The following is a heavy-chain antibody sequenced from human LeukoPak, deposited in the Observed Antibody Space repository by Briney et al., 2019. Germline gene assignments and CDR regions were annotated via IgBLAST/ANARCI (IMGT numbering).Heavy chain of an antibody. Sequence: GGSLRLSCTASGFTFGDYAMSWFRQAPGKGLEWVGFIRSKAYGGTTEYAASVKGRFTISRDDSKGIAYLQMNSLKTEDTAVYYCTRGLEGRYCSGGSCYPTSWYNWFDPWGQGTLVTVSS. V-gene: IGHV3-49*03. J-gene: IGHJ5*02. CDR1: GFTFGDYA. D-gene: IGHD2-15*01. CDR2: IRSKAYGGTT. CDR3: TRGLEGRYCSGGSCYPTSWYNWFDP.